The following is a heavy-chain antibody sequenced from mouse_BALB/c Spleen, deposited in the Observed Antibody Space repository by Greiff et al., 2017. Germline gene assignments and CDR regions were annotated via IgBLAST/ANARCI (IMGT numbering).Heavy chain of an antibody. CDR2: IYPGDGDT. D-gene: IGHD2-4*01. J-gene: IGHJ2*01. Sequence: QVQLQQSGPELVKPGASVKISCKASGYAFSSSWMNWVKQRPGQGLEWIGRIYPGDGDTNYNGKFKGKATLTADKSSSTAYMQLSSLTSVDSAVYFCARQGGITTAFDYWGQGTTLTVSS. CDR3: ARQGGITTAFDY. CDR1: GYAFSSSW. V-gene: IGHV1-82*01.